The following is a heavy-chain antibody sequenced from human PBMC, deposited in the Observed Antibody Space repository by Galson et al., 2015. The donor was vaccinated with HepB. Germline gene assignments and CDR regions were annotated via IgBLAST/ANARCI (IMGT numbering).Heavy chain of an antibody. CDR1: GFTFSDYY. CDR2: ISSSSSYT. D-gene: IGHD5-12*01. CDR3: ARARYSGYDSLAGFDY. V-gene: IGHV3-11*06. Sequence: SLRLSCAASGFTFSDYYMSWIRQAPGKGLEWVSYISSSSSYTNYADSEKGRFTISRDNAKNSLYLQMNSLRAEDTAVYYCARARYSGYDSLAGFDYWGQGTLVTVSS. J-gene: IGHJ4*02.